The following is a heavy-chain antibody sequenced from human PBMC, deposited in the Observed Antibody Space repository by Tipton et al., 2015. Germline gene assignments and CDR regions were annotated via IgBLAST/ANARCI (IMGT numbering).Heavy chain of an antibody. Sequence: LRLSCAASGFTFSRYAMSWVRQPPGKGLEWIGEIHHGGSTNYNPSLKSRVTMSVDTSKNHFSLRLSSVTAADTAVYYCARGLKAYYYDSSGYPDVWGQGTTVTVSS. CDR2: IHHGGST. J-gene: IGHJ6*02. D-gene: IGHD3-22*01. CDR1: GFTFSRYA. V-gene: IGHV4-34*01. CDR3: ARGLKAYYYDSSGYPDV.